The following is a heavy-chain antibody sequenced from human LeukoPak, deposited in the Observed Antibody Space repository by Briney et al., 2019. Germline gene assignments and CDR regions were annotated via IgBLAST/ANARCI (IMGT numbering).Heavy chain of an antibody. J-gene: IGHJ4*02. D-gene: IGHD2-2*03. CDR2: IYYSGST. Sequence: SETLSLTCTVSGGSISSYYWSWIRQPPGKGLEWIGYIYYSGSTNYNPSLKSRVTISVDTSKNQFSLKLSSVTAADTAVYYCAREVGYCSSTSCYRTYYFDYWGQGTLVTVSS. CDR3: AREVGYCSSTSCYRTYYFDY. V-gene: IGHV4-59*12. CDR1: GGSISSYY.